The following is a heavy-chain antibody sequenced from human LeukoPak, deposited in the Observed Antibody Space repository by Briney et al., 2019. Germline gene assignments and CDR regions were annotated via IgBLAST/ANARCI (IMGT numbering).Heavy chain of an antibody. CDR2: IYYSGDT. Sequence: SETLALTCTVSGGSISSSSYYWGWIRQPPGQGLEWIGSIYYSGDTYYNPALKRRRVTISVDTSKNQFSLRLSSVTAADTAVYYCARHQWHYYYYMGVWGKGSTVTVSS. V-gene: IGHV4-39*01. D-gene: IGHD6-19*01. CDR3: ARHQWHYYYYMGV. CDR1: GGSISSSSYY. J-gene: IGHJ6*03.